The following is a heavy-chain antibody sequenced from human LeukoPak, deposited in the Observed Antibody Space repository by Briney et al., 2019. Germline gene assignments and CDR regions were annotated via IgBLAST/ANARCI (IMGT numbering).Heavy chain of an antibody. CDR2: ISWNSGSI. CDR3: AKDPYYDSSGYFDY. J-gene: IGHJ4*02. V-gene: IGHV3-9*01. D-gene: IGHD3-22*01. CDR1: GFTFDDYA. Sequence: GGSLRLSCAASGFTFDDYAMHRVRQAPGKGLEWVSGISWNSGSIGYADSVKGRFTISRDNAKNSLYLQMNSLRAEDTALYYCAKDPYYDSSGYFDYWGQGTLVTVSS.